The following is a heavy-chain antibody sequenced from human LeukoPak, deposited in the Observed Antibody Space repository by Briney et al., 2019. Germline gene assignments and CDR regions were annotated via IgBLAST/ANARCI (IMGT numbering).Heavy chain of an antibody. CDR1: GGSVSTSDYY. CDR3: ARAPAGCGGTCPFDY. J-gene: IGHJ4*02. V-gene: IGHV4-61*08. Sequence: SETLSLTCTVSGGSVSTSDYYWGWIRQTPGKGLEWIGDIFHNGKTNYNPSLKSRVTLSVDTSNNQFSLKLTSVTAADTALYSCARAPAGCGGTCPFDYWGQGTLVTVSS. D-gene: IGHD2-15*01. CDR2: IFHNGKT.